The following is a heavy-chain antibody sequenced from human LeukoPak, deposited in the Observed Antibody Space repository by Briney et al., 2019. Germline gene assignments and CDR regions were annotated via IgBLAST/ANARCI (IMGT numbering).Heavy chain of an antibody. Sequence: SQTLSLTCTVSCGSFNSVSYYWSSIRQPAGKGLGWVGRIYASGSTNYNPSLKSRVTISVDTSKNQFSLQLTSVTAADTAVYYCARAMRVDRFFDYWGQGILVTVYS. V-gene: IGHV4-61*02. D-gene: IGHD5-12*01. CDR3: ARAMRVDRFFDY. CDR2: IYASGST. CDR1: CGSFNSVSYY. J-gene: IGHJ4*02.